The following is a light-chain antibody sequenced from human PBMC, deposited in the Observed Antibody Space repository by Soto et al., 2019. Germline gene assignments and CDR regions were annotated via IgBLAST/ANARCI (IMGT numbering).Light chain of an antibody. CDR1: SSNFGAGYD. CDR2: GNI. Sequence: QSVLTQPPSVSGAPGQRVTISCTGSSSNFGAGYDVHWYQHLPGTAPKLLIYGNINRPSGVPDRFSGSKSGTSASLAITGLQAEDEADYYCQSYDSSLSGWVFGGGTKLT. V-gene: IGLV1-40*01. CDR3: QSYDSSLSGWV. J-gene: IGLJ3*02.